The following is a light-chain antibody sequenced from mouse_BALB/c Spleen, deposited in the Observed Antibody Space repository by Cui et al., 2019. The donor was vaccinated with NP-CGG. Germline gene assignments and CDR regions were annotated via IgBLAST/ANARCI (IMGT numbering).Light chain of an antibody. J-gene: IGLJ1*01. CDR1: TGAVTTNNY. CDR3: ALWYSNHWV. CDR2: GTN. V-gene: IGLV1*01. Sequence: AVVNQESAPTTSPGETVTLTCRSSTGAVTTNNYANWVQEKPDHLFTGLIGGTNNRAPGVPARFSGSLIGDKAALTITGAQTEDEAIYFCALWYSNHWVFGGGTKLTVL.